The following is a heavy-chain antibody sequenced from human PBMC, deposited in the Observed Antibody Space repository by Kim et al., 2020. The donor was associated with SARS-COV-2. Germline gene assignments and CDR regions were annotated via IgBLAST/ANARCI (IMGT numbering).Heavy chain of an antibody. Sequence: GGSLRLSCTASGFTFGDYAMSWFRQAPGKGLEWVGFIRSKAYGGTTEYAASVKGRFTISRDDSKSIAYLQMNSLKTEDTAVYYCTRDPLPPAVAGEFYYYYYGMDVWPRDHGHRLL. J-gene: IGHJ6*02. CDR1: GFTFGDYA. CDR3: TRDPLPPAVAGEFYYYYYGMDV. V-gene: IGHV3-49*03. CDR2: IRSKAYGGTT. D-gene: IGHD6-19*01.